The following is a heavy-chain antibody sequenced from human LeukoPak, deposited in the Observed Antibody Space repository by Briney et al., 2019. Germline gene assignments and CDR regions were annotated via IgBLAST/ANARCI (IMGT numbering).Heavy chain of an antibody. CDR2: IRYDGSNK. J-gene: IGHJ5*02. CDR3: AKEENDYDILTGYYNWFDP. CDR1: GFTFSSYG. Sequence: PGGSLRLSCAASGFTFSSYGMHWVRQAPGKGLEWVAFIRYDGSNKYYADSVKGRFTISGDNSKNTLYLQMNSLRAEDTAVYYCAKEENDYDILTGYYNWFDPWGQGTLVTVSS. V-gene: IGHV3-30*02. D-gene: IGHD3-9*01.